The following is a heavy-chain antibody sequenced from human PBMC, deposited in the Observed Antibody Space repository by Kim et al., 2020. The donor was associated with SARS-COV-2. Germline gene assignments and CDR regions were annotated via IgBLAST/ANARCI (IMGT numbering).Heavy chain of an antibody. CDR1: GGSISSYY. CDR3: ARDVAAAGTEYFDL. Sequence: SETLSLTCTVSGGSISSYYWSWIRQPPGKGLEWIGYIYYSGSTNYNPSLKSRVTISVDTSKNQFSLKLSSVTAADTAVYYCARDVAAAGTEYFDLWGRGTLVTVSS. J-gene: IGHJ2*01. D-gene: IGHD6-13*01. CDR2: IYYSGST. V-gene: IGHV4-59*13.